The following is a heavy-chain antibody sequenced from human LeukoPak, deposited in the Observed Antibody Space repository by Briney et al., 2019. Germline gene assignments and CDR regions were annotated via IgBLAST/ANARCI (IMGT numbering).Heavy chain of an antibody. CDR3: ATVSRSSGRGYFDY. CDR2: MNSDGSST. Sequence: GGSLRLSCAASGFPFSNYWMHWVRQAPGKGLVWVSRMNSDGSSTSYADSVKGQFTISRDNAKNTLYLQMNSLRAEDAAVYYCATVSRSSGRGYFDYWGPGTLVTVSS. V-gene: IGHV3-74*01. D-gene: IGHD6-19*01. CDR1: GFPFSNYW. J-gene: IGHJ4*02.